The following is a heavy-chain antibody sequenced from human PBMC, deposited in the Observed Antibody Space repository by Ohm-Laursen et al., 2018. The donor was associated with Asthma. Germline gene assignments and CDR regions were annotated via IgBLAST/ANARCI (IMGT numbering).Heavy chain of an antibody. Sequence: PGTPSLTCVLSGGSINNYWWSWVRQPPGKGLEWIGEISHSGAASFNPSLTSRVTISLDKSKTHFSLELTSVTAADTAVYYCARNTGWYRLDLWGQGTLVTVSS. V-gene: IGHV4-4*03. CDR3: ARNTGWYRLDL. CDR2: ISHSGAA. J-gene: IGHJ5*02. D-gene: IGHD6-19*01. CDR1: GGSINNYW.